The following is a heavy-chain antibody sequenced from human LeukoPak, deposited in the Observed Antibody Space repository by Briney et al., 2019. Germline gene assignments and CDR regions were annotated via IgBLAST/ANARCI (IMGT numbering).Heavy chain of an antibody. D-gene: IGHD6-25*01. CDR1: GFTFSDYY. CDR2: ISGSGGST. Sequence: GGSLRLSCAASGFTFSDYYMSWVRQAPGKGLEWVSAISGSGGSTYYADSVKGRFTISRDNSKNTLYLQMNSLRAEDTAVYYCAKYSGGYAYFDYWGQGTLVTVSS. CDR3: AKYSGGYAYFDY. J-gene: IGHJ4*02. V-gene: IGHV3-23*01.